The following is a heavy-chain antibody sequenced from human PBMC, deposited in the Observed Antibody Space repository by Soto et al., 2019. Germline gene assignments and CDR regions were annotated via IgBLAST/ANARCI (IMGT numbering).Heavy chain of an antibody. Sequence: EVQLVESGGGLVQPGGSLRLSCAAAGFTFSSYWMSWVRQAPGKGLEWVANVKPDGSEKWYVDSVKGRFTISRDNAKNSLYLPMNSLRAEDTAVYYCARGDYYDTSGPFSDAFDIWGQGTMVTVSS. CDR3: ARGDYYDTSGPFSDAFDI. J-gene: IGHJ3*02. CDR2: VKPDGSEK. V-gene: IGHV3-7*02. CDR1: GFTFSSYW. D-gene: IGHD3-22*01.